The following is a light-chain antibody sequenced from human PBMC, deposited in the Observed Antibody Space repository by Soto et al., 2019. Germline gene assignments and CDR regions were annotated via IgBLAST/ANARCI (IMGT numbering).Light chain of an antibody. CDR3: QHYHNYAYT. CDR2: KAS. CDR1: QSISNS. J-gene: IGKJ1*01. Sequence: DIQMTQSPSTLSASVGDRVTITCRASQSISNSLAWYQQKPGKAPKLLIYKASNLEGGVPSRFSGSGSGTEFTLTIRSLRPDDLATYDCQHYHNYAYTFGQGTKVEV. V-gene: IGKV1-5*03.